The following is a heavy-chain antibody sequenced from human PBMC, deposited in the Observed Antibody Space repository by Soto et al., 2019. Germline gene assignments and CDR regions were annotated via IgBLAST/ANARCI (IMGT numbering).Heavy chain of an antibody. Sequence: SETLSLTCTVSGGSISSYYWSWIRQPPGKGLEWIGYIYYSGSTNYNPSLKSRVTISVDTSKNQFSLKLSSVTAADTAVYYCASPYSSSSQGGDYYYYYMDVWGKGTTVTVSS. CDR2: IYYSGST. J-gene: IGHJ6*03. CDR1: GGSISSYY. V-gene: IGHV4-59*08. D-gene: IGHD6-6*01. CDR3: ASPYSSSSQGGDYYYYYMDV.